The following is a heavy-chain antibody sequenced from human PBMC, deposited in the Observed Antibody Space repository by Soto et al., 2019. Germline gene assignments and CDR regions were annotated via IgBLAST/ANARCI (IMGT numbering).Heavy chain of an antibody. J-gene: IGHJ3*02. D-gene: IGHD3-16*02. CDR1: GGSISSYY. CDR3: ARDGTWFGGVIVGRNAFDI. CDR2: IHHSGST. V-gene: IGHV4-59*12. Sequence: SETLSLTCTVSGGSISSYYRSWIRQPPGKGLEWIGYIHHSGSTNYNPSLKSRVTISVDTSKNQFSLKLSSVTAADTAVYYCARDGTWFGGVIVGRNAFDIWGQGTMVTVSS.